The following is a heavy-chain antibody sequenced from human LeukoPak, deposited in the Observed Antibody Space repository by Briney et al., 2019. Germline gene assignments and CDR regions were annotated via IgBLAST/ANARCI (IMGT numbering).Heavy chain of an antibody. CDR1: GFTFSSYW. CDR2: IKQDGSEK. D-gene: IGHD3-10*01. CDR3: AKDPYGSGDPVDPTWFDP. V-gene: IGHV3-7*03. Sequence: GGFLRLSCAASGFTFSSYWMSWVRQAPGKGLEWVANIKQDGSEKYYVDSVKGRFTISRDNSKNTLYLQMNSLRAEDTAVYYCAKDPYGSGDPVDPTWFDPWGQGTLVTVSS. J-gene: IGHJ5*02.